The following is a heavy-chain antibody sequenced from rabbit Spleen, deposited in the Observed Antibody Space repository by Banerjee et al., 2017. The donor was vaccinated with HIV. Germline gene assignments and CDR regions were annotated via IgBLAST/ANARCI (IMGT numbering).Heavy chain of an antibody. J-gene: IGHJ4*01. CDR2: INAITGKA. V-gene: IGHV1S45*01. CDR1: GFSFSSSYD. CDR3: ARGEYSGDGYGTNYYFDL. Sequence: QEQLVESGGGLVKPGASLTLTCTASGFSFSSSYDMCWVRQAPGKGLEWIACINAITGKAVYANWAKGRSTFSKTSSTTVTLQMTSLTAADTATYFCARGEYSGDGYGTNYYFDLWGPGTLVTVS. D-gene: IGHD6-1*01.